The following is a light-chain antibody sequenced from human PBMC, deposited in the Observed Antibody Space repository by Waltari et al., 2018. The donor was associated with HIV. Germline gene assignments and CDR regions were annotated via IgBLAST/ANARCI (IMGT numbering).Light chain of an antibody. CDR1: QDITNN. J-gene: IGKJ1*01. Sequence: DIQMTQSPSSLSASVGDRVTITCRASQDITNNLGWYQQKPGKAPRRLLYSASTLHTGVSSRFRGGGSGTDFTLSIDGLQPEDAANYFCLQLSGLPRTFGQGT. CDR3: LQLSGLPRT. V-gene: IGKV1-17*01. CDR2: SAS.